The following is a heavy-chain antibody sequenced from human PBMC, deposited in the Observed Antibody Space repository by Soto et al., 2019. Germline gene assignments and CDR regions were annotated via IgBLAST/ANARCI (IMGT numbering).Heavy chain of an antibody. J-gene: IGHJ4*02. D-gene: IGHD2-8*01. Sequence: SETLSLTCAVSGGAINSGNFHWGWIRQPRGKGLEWIATIYHGGSTYYNPSLKSRVTISMDTSRNQFSLNLTSVTAADTAVYYCARRWCGRSACYFFDLWGQGVLVTVSS. CDR1: GGAINSGNFH. CDR2: IYHGGST. V-gene: IGHV4-39*01. CDR3: ARRWCGRSACYFFDL.